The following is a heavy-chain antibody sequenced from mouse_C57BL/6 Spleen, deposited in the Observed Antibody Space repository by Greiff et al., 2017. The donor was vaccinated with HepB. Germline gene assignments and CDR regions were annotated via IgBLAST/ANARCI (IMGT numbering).Heavy chain of an antibody. D-gene: IGHD2-12*01. Sequence: VKLVESGPGLVQPSQSLSITCTVSGFSLTSYGVHWVRQSPGKGLEWLGVIWSGGSTDYNAAFISRLSISKDNSKSQVFFKMNSLQADDTAIYYCARNYRRNYDAMDYWGQGTSVTVSS. V-gene: IGHV2-2*01. CDR3: ARNYRRNYDAMDY. J-gene: IGHJ4*01. CDR2: IWSGGST. CDR1: GFSLTSYG.